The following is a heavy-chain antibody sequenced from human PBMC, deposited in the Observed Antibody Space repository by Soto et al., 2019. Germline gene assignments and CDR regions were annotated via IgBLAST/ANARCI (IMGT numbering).Heavy chain of an antibody. J-gene: IGHJ2*01. CDR3: VRHATDHRGNAEDWYFDL. Sequence: QVQLQESGPGLVRPSETLSLTCTVSGASISSYYWTWVRQPPGKGLEWIGYMSNSGSTNYNPSFKSGVTMSVDTSKYQFSLKLSSVTAADTAVYYCVRHATDHRGNAEDWYFDLWGRGTLVTVSS. CDR2: MSNSGST. CDR1: GASISSYY. V-gene: IGHV4-59*08. D-gene: IGHD2-15*01.